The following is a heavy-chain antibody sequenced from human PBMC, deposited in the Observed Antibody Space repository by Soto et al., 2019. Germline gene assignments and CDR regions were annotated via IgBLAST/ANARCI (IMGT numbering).Heavy chain of an antibody. CDR3: AARRSTSWYWFDP. J-gene: IGHJ5*02. CDR2: IYYNGST. V-gene: IGHV4-39*07. D-gene: IGHD6-13*01. CDR1: GGSISSSSYC. Sequence: PSQTLSLPCIVFGGSISSSSYCWGRIRQPRGKGLEWIWIIYYNGSTYYNPSLKSRVTISIDTSKNQFSLKLTSVTAADTAVYYCAARRSTSWYWFDPWGQGTLVTLAS.